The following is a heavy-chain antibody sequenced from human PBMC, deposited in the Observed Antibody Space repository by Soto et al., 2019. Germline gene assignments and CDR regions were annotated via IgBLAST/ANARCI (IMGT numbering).Heavy chain of an antibody. Sequence: PSETLSLTCAVSGYSISSSNWWGWIRQPPGKGLEWIGYIYYSGTTYYNPSLKSRVTISVDTSKNQFSLKLSSVTAADTAVYYCARQGITAVGTVDYWGQGTLVTVSS. V-gene: IGHV4-28*01. J-gene: IGHJ4*02. CDR3: ARQGITAVGTVDY. D-gene: IGHD6-13*01. CDR2: IYYSGTT. CDR1: GYSISSSNW.